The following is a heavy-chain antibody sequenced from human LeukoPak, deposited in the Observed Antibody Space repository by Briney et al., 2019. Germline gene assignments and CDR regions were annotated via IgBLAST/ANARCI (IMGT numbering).Heavy chain of an antibody. V-gene: IGHV3-30*02. CDR2: LRYDGSNT. D-gene: IGHD3-10*01. Sequence: GGSLRLSCVASGFTFRSYGMYWVRQAPGKGLEWVTFLRYDGSNTYYADSVKGRFTISRDNAKNSLYLQMNSLRAEDTAVYYCARGGGSRGYWGQGTLVTVSS. J-gene: IGHJ4*02. CDR1: GFTFRSYG. CDR3: ARGGGSRGY.